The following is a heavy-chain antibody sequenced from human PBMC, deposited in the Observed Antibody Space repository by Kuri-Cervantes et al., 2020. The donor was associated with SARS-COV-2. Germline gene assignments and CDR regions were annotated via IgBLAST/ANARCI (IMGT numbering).Heavy chain of an antibody. J-gene: IGHJ5*02. CDR3: ARSRQGYSSSWYNNWFDP. CDR2: ISSSSSTI. CDR1: GFTFSSYS. Sequence: LSLTCAASGFTFSSYSMNWVRQAPGKGLEWVSYISSSSSTIYYADSVKGRFTISRDNAKNSLYLQMNSLRDEDTAVYYCARSRQGYSSSWYNNWFDPWGQGTLVTVSS. V-gene: IGHV3-48*02. D-gene: IGHD6-13*01.